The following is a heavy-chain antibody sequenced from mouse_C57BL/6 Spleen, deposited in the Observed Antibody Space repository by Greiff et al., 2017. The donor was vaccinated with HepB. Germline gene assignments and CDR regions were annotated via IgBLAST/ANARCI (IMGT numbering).Heavy chain of an antibody. CDR3: ARGDGYGDYAMDY. Sequence: QVQLQQSGAELVRPGPSVKVSCKASGYAFTNYLIEWVKQRPGQGLEWIGVINPGSGGTNYNEKFKGKATLTADKSSSTAYMQLSSLTSEDSAVYFCARGDGYGDYAMDYWGQGTSVTVSS. D-gene: IGHD2-2*01. CDR1: GYAFTNYL. CDR2: INPGSGGT. J-gene: IGHJ4*01. V-gene: IGHV1-54*01.